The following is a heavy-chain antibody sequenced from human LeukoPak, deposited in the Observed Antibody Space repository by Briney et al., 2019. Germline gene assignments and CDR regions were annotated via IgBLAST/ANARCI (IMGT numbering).Heavy chain of an antibody. CDR3: AREVDYGGNSYYYYYYGMDV. J-gene: IGHJ6*02. CDR2: ISSSSSYI. D-gene: IGHD4-23*01. V-gene: IGHV3-21*01. Sequence: PGGSLRLSCAASGFTFSSYSMNLVRQAPGKGLEWVSSISSSSSYIYYADSVKGRFTISRDNAKNSLYLQMNSLRAEDTAVYYCAREVDYGGNSYYYYYYGMDVWGQGTTVTVSS. CDR1: GFTFSSYS.